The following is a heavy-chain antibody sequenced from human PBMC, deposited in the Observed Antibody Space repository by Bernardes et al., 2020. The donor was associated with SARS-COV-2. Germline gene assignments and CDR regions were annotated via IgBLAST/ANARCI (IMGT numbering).Heavy chain of an antibody. CDR2: ISGSGGST. V-gene: IGHV3-23*01. CDR3: AKDLEWGPYGGRYFDY. D-gene: IGHD4-17*01. CDR1: GFTFSSYA. Sequence: GGSLRLSCAASGFTFSSYAMSWVRQAPGKGLEWVSAISGSGGSTYYADSVKGRFTISRDNSKNTLYLQMNSLRAEDTAVYYCAKDLEWGPYGGRYFDYWGQGTLVTVSS. J-gene: IGHJ4*02.